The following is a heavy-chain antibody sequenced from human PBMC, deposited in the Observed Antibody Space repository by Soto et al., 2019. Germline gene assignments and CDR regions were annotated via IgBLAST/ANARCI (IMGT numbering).Heavy chain of an antibody. CDR3: ARAKEYTSSSGMDV. V-gene: IGHV6-1*01. J-gene: IGHJ6*02. Sequence: SQTLSLTCAISGDSVSGTTVAWNWIRQSPSGGLEWLGRTYYRSKWYNDYAVSVKSRITLNPDTSKNQFSLQLNSLTPEDTAVYYCARAKEYTSSSGMDVWGQGITVTVSS. D-gene: IGHD6-6*01. CDR2: TYYRSKWYN. CDR1: GDSVSGTTVA.